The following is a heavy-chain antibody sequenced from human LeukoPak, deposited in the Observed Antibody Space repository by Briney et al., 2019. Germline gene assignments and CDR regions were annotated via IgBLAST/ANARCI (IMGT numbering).Heavy chain of an antibody. J-gene: IGHJ3*02. CDR3: FIERETYYDILTGYYTLGDAFDI. CDR2: INRDVSST. D-gene: IGHD3-9*01. V-gene: IGHV3-74*01. Sequence: GGSLRLSCAASGFTFSIYWMHCVRGAPGGGLVWVSRINRDVSSTSYADSVKGRFTISRENAKNTLYLQMTSLRAEDTAVYYFFIERETYYDILTGYYTLGDAFDIWGQGTMVTVSS. CDR1: GFTFSIYW.